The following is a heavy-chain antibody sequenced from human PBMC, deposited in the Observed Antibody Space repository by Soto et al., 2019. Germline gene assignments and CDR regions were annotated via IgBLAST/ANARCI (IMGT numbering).Heavy chain of an antibody. CDR2: IFSNDEK. CDR3: ARILFGRSVAGGYFYMDV. V-gene: IGHV2-26*01. Sequence: HVTLKESGPVLVKPTETLTLTCTVSGFSLSNGKVGVSWIRQPPGKALERLAHIFSNDEKSYRTSLKSRLTISEDTSKRQVVLTMTNVDPVDTATYYSARILFGRSVAGGYFYMDVWGKGTTVTVSS. D-gene: IGHD6-19*01. J-gene: IGHJ6*03. CDR1: GFSLSNGKVG.